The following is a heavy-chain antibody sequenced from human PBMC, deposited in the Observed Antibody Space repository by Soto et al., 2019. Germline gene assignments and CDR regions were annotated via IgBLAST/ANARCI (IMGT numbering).Heavy chain of an antibody. CDR1: GGSISNYY. D-gene: IGHD3-16*02. J-gene: IGHJ4*02. CDR3: ARRHGYTFDY. Sequence: PSETLSLTCTVSGGSISNYYWSWIRQPPGKGLEWIGYIYYSGNTNYNPSLKSRVTISVDTSKNQFSLKLSSVTAADTAVYYCARRHGYTFDYWGQGTLVTVSS. V-gene: IGHV4-59*08. CDR2: IYYSGNT.